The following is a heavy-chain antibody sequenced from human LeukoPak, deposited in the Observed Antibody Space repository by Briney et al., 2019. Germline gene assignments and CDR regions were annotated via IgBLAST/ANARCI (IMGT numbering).Heavy chain of an antibody. CDR3: ARADWNLYFDY. CDR1: GFTLDDYG. Sequence: GGSLRLSCAASGFTLDDYGMSRVRQAPGKGLEWVSGINWNGGSTGYADSVKGRFTISRDNAKNSLYLQMNSLRAEDTALYYCARADWNLYFDYWGQGTLVTVSS. D-gene: IGHD1-1*01. J-gene: IGHJ4*02. V-gene: IGHV3-20*04. CDR2: INWNGGST.